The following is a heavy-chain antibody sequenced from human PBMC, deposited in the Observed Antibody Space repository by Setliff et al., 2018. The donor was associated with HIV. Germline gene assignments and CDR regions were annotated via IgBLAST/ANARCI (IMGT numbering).Heavy chain of an antibody. V-gene: IGHV1-69*10. CDR3: ARGLYYYDSSGYYYLT. Sequence: SVKVSCKASGYTFTDNDIIWVRQAPGQGLEWMGGIIPILGIANYAQKFQGRVTITADESTSTAYMELSSLRSEDTAVYYCARGLYYYDSSGYYYLTWGQGTLVTAPQ. D-gene: IGHD3-22*01. CDR1: GYTFTDND. J-gene: IGHJ4*02. CDR2: IIPILGIA.